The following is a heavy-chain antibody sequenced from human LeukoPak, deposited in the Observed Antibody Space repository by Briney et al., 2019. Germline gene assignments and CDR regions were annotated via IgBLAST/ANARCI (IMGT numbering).Heavy chain of an antibody. CDR2: ISSNSEYI. J-gene: IGHJ4*02. D-gene: IGHD3-9*01. Sequence: GGSLRLSCAASGFMFSTYSLNWVRQAPGKGLEWVSSISSNSEYIHYADSVKGRFTISRNNAENSLYLQMNSLRAEDTAVYYCAKVFSYYDILTGYYKTAHFDYWGQGTLVTVSS. V-gene: IGHV3-21*01. CDR3: AKVFSYYDILTGYYKTAHFDY. CDR1: GFMFSTYS.